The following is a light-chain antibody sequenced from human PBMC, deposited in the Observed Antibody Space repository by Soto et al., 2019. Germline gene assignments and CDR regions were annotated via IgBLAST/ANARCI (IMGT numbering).Light chain of an antibody. CDR3: MSYTSSNTWV. CDR2: EVT. V-gene: IGLV2-14*01. CDR1: SSDVGAYNF. Sequence: HSVLTQPASVSGSPGQSITISCTGTSSDVGAYNFVSWYQQHPGKAPKLLIYEVTKRPSGVSNRFSGSKSGNTASLTISGLQAEDESDYFCMSYTSSNTWVFGGGTKLTVL. J-gene: IGLJ3*02.